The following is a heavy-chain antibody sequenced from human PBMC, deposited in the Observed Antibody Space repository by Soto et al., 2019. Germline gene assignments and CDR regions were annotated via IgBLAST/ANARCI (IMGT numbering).Heavy chain of an antibody. V-gene: IGHV3-48*02. CDR1: GFTFSSYS. D-gene: IGHD3-3*01. Sequence: GGSLRLSCAASGFTFSSYSMNWVRQAPGKGLEWVSYISSSSSTIYYADSVKGRFTISRDNAKNSLYLKMNSLRDEDTAVYYCASGIQRITIFGPTYYYYGMDVWGQGTTVTVSS. CDR3: ASGIQRITIFGPTYYYYGMDV. CDR2: ISSSSSTI. J-gene: IGHJ6*02.